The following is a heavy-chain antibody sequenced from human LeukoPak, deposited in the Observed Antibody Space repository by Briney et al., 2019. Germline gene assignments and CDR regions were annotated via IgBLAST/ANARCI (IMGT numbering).Heavy chain of an antibody. Sequence: GASVKVSCKASGYTFTGYYMHWVRQAPGQGLEWMGWINPNSGGTNYAQKFQGRVTMTRDTSISTAYMELSRLRSDDTAVYYCARGDLLWSPAHNWFDPWDQGTLVTVSS. CDR1: GYTFTGYY. D-gene: IGHD3-10*01. CDR2: INPNSGGT. J-gene: IGHJ5*02. CDR3: ARGDLLWSPAHNWFDP. V-gene: IGHV1-2*02.